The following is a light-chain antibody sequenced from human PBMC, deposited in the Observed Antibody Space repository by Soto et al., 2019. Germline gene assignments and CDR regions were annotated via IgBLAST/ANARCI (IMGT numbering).Light chain of an antibody. Sequence: QSALTQPASVSGSPGQSITISCTGTSSDVGGYNYVSWYQQQLGKAPKLIIYDVSNRPSGVSNRFSGSKSGYTASLTISGLQAEDEADYYCSSYASGSSVVFGGGTKLPVL. CDR1: SSDVGGYNY. V-gene: IGLV2-14*01. CDR2: DVS. CDR3: SSYASGSSVV. J-gene: IGLJ3*02.